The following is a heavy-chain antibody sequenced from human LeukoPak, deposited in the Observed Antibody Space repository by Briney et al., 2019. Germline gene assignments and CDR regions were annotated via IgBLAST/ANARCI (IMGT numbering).Heavy chain of an antibody. CDR3: ARTYTAMAPFDY. CDR2: ISYDGSNK. Sequence: GGSLRLSCAASGFTFSSYAMHWVRQAPGKGLEWVAVISYDGSNKYYADSVKGRFTISRDNPKNTLYLQMNSLRAEDTAVYYCARTYTAMAPFDYWGQGTLVTVSS. V-gene: IGHV3-30-3*01. D-gene: IGHD5-18*01. J-gene: IGHJ4*02. CDR1: GFTFSSYA.